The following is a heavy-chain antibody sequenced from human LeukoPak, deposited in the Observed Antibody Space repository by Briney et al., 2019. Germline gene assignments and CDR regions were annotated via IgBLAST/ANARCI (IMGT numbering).Heavy chain of an antibody. CDR2: IYYSGST. CDR1: GSSISSYY. CDR3: ARVDSAYYFDY. J-gene: IGHJ4*02. V-gene: IGHV4-59*05. D-gene: IGHD5-18*01. Sequence: SETLSLTCTVSGSSISSYYWSWIRQPPGKGLEWIGSIYYSGSTYYNPSLKSRVTISVDTSKNQFSLKLSSVTAADTAVYYCARVDSAYYFDYWGQGTLVTVSS.